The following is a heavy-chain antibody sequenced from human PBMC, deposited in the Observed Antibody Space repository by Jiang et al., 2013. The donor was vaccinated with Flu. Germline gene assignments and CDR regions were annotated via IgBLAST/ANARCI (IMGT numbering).Heavy chain of an antibody. CDR3: ARSDYGDSYFDS. CDR1: GGSISSSSYY. Sequence: LLKPSETLSLTCGVYGGSISSSSYYWGWIRQPPGKGLEWIGNIYYSGSAYYNPSLKSRVAISVDTSRNHFSLDLSSVTAADTAVYYCARSDYGDSYFDSWGQGTLVTVSS. J-gene: IGHJ4*02. D-gene: IGHD4-17*01. V-gene: IGHV4-39*07. CDR2: IYYSGSA.